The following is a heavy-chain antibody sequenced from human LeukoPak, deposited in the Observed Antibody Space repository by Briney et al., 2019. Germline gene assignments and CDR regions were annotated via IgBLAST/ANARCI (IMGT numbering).Heavy chain of an antibody. J-gene: IGHJ4*02. D-gene: IGHD5-18*01. V-gene: IGHV4-34*01. CDR3: ARGRGDSSPYIGGFYYFDS. CDR1: GGSLSGYY. CDR2: INHSGSA. Sequence: SETLSLTCTVYGGSLSGYYWSWIRQSPGKGLEWIGEINHSGSAKYIPSLKSRVTISVDTSRNQFSLDLTSVTAADTAVYYCARGRGDSSPYIGGFYYFDSWGQGSLVTVSS.